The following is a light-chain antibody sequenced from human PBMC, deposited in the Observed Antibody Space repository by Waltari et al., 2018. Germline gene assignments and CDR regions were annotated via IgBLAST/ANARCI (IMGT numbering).Light chain of an antibody. CDR1: QSISSF. J-gene: IGKJ4*01. CDR2: AAS. CDR3: QQTYSTPHT. Sequence: IQMTQSPSSLSASIGDRFTLTCLSSQSISSFLNWFQHKPGKAPNLLVYAASVLHSGVPSGFSGSGSGTDFTLTISSMQPEDSATYYCQQTYSTPHTFGGGTKLEIK. V-gene: IGKV1-39*01.